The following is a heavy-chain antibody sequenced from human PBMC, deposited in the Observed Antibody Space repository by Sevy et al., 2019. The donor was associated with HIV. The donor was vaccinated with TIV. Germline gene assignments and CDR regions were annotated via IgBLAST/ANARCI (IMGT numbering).Heavy chain of an antibody. J-gene: IGHJ6*02. Sequence: EGSLRLSCAASGFTFSTYDMHWVRQAPGKGLGWVAYIRYDGSNKYYGDSVRGRFTISRDNSKSTLYVQLNSLRAEDTAVYYCARGRKTTQEWLEELDYYYGMDVWGQGTSVTVSS. CDR2: IRYDGSNK. V-gene: IGHV3-30*02. CDR1: GFTFSTYD. CDR3: ARGRKTTQEWLEELDYYYGMDV. D-gene: IGHD2-8*01.